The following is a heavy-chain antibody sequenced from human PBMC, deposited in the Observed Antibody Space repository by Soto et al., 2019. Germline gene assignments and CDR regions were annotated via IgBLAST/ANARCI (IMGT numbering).Heavy chain of an antibody. V-gene: IGHV4-30-4*01. Sequence: QVHLLESGPGLVKPSQTLSLTCSVSGDSNSTVDYFWAWIRQPPGQALEYIGYIYKSTTTYYNPSFESRVAISLDTSKSQFSLTVTSVTAADTAVYFCARGRYCLTGRCFPNWFDSWGQGTLVTVSS. CDR1: GDSNSTVDYF. D-gene: IGHD2-15*01. J-gene: IGHJ5*01. CDR2: IYKSTTT. CDR3: ARGRYCLTGRCFPNWFDS.